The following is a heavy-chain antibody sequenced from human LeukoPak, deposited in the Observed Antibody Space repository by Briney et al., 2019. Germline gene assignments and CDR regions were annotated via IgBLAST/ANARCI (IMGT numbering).Heavy chain of an antibody. CDR1: GFTFSSYG. J-gene: IGHJ4*02. V-gene: IGHV3-30*02. CDR2: IRYDGSNK. Sequence: PGGSLRLSCAASGFTFSSYGMHWVRQAPGKGLEWVAFIRYDGSNKYYADSVKGRFTISRDNSKNTLYLQMNSLRAEDTAVYYCAKGHMVYAHHMGTDYWGQGTLVTVSS. D-gene: IGHD2-8*01. CDR3: AKGHMVYAHHMGTDY.